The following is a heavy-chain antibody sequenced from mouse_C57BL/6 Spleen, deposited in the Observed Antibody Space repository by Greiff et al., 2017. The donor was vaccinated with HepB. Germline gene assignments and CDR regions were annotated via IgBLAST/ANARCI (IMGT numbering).Heavy chain of an antibody. V-gene: IGHV1-81*01. J-gene: IGHJ2*01. CDR2: IYPRSGNT. Sequence: QVQLQQSGAELARPVASVKLSCKASGYTFTSYGISWVKQRTGQGLEWIGEIYPRSGNTYYNEKFKGKATLTADKSSSTAYMELRSLTSEDSAVYFCASGGDYWGQGTTLTVSS. CDR3: ASGGDY. CDR1: GYTFTSYG.